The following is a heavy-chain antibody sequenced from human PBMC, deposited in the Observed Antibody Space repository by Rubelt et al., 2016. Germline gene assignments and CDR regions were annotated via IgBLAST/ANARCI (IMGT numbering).Heavy chain of an antibody. CDR3: AGVIWGSGWSNNWFDP. D-gene: IGHD6-19*01. Sequence: QVQLVQSGAEVKKPGASVKVSCKASGYTFTSYAMHWVRQAPGQRLEWMGWINAGNGNTKYSQKFQGRSTMPRDTPASTAYMELSSRRSEETAVYYCAGVIWGSGWSNNWFDPWGQGTLVTVSS. V-gene: IGHV1-3*01. J-gene: IGHJ5*02. CDR1: GYTFTSYA. CDR2: INAGNGNT.